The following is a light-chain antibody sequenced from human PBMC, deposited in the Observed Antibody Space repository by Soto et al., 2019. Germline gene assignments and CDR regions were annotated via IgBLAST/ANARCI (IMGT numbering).Light chain of an antibody. CDR3: SSYTSSSTSYV. J-gene: IGLJ1*01. CDR1: SSDVGGYNY. Sequence: QSALTQPASVSGSPGQSITISCTGTSSDVGGYNYVSWYQQHPGKATKLMIYDVSNRPSGVSNRFSGSKSGNTASLTISWLQAEDEADYYCSSYTSSSTSYVFGTGTKVTVL. V-gene: IGLV2-14*01. CDR2: DVS.